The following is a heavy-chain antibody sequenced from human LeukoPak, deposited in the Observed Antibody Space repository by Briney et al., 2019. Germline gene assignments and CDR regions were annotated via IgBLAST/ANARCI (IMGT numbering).Heavy chain of an antibody. CDR3: AADLSNPRMGASYLDS. J-gene: IGHJ4*02. CDR1: GFTSTNFA. CDR2: IIVGSGAA. V-gene: IGHV1-58*01. Sequence: SVKVSCKASGFTSTNFAVQWVRQARGQRLEWIGWIIVGSGAAKCAQDFQERVTITRDLSTSTLYMELRSLTSEDTAVYYCAADLSNPRMGASYLDSWGQGTLVTVSS. D-gene: IGHD3-16*01.